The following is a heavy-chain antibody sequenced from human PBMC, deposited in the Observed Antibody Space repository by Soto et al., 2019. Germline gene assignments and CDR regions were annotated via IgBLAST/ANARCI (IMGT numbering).Heavy chain of an antibody. CDR3: ARVDYYDSSGYLGLDY. D-gene: IGHD3-22*01. CDR2: IIPIFGTA. CDR1: GGTFSSYA. J-gene: IGHJ4*02. V-gene: IGHV1-69*06. Sequence: GASVKVSCKASGGTFSSYAISWVRQAPGQGLEWMGGIIPIFGTANYAQKFQGRVTITADKSTSTAYMELSSLRSEDTAVYYCARVDYYDSSGYLGLDYWGQGTLVTVSS.